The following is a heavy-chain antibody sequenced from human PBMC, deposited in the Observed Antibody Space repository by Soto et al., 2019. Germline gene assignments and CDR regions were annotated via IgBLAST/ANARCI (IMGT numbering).Heavy chain of an antibody. CDR1: GGTFSSYA. Sequence: RASVKVSCKASGGTFSSYAISWVRQAPGQGLEWMGGIIPIFGTANYAQKFQGRVTITADESTSTAYMELSSLRSEDTAVYYCASPACSSTSCLPHPSAMDVWGDGTTV. CDR3: ASPACSSTSCLPHPSAMDV. D-gene: IGHD2-2*01. V-gene: IGHV1-69*13. CDR2: IIPIFGTA. J-gene: IGHJ6*02.